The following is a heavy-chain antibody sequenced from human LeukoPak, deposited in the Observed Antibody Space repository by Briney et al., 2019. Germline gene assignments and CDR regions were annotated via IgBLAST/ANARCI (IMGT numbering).Heavy chain of an antibody. CDR1: GGSFSGYY. V-gene: IGHV4-34*01. CDR3: ARVGGSWYYDVDY. CDR2: INHSGST. J-gene: IGHJ4*02. Sequence: SETLSLTGAVYGGSFSGYYWSWIRQPPGKGLEWIGEINHSGSTNYNPSLKSRVTISVDTSKNQFSLKLSSVTAADTAVYYCARVGGSWYYDVDYWGQGTLVTVSS. D-gene: IGHD6-13*01.